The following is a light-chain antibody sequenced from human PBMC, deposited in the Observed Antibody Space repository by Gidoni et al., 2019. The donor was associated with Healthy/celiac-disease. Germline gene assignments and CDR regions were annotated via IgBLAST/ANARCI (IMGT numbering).Light chain of an antibody. CDR3: QQLNSYPRT. Sequence: DIQLTQSPSFLSASVGDRVTITCRASQGISSYVAWYQQKPGKAPKLLIYAASTLQSGVPSRFSGSGSGTEFTLTSSSLQPEDFATYYCQQLNSYPRTFGQGTKLEIK. V-gene: IGKV1-9*01. J-gene: IGKJ2*01. CDR1: QGISSY. CDR2: AAS.